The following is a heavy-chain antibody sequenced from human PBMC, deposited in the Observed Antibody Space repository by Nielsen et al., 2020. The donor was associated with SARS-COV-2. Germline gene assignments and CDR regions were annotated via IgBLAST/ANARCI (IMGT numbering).Heavy chain of an antibody. J-gene: IGHJ6*02. CDR3: ARGVGYYAFRGGYYYGSGPGVGMDV. CDR2: INPNSGGT. Sequence: ASVKVSCKASGYTFTGYYMHWVRQAPGQGLEWMGWINPNSGGTNYGQKFQGRVTMTRDTSISTAYMQLSSLRSDDTAVYYCARGVGYYAFRGGYYYGSGPGVGMDVWGQGTMVTVSS. V-gene: IGHV1-2*02. D-gene: IGHD3-10*01. CDR1: GYTFTGYY.